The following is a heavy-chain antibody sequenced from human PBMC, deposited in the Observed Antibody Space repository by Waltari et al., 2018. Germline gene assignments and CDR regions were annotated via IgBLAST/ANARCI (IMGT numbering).Heavy chain of an antibody. V-gene: IGHV3-21*01. CDR2: ISSSSSYI. D-gene: IGHD6-6*01. J-gene: IGHJ6*03. CDR3: ARVWQLGNMDV. CDR1: GFTFSSYS. Sequence: EVQLVESGGGLVKPGGSVRLSCAASGFTFSSYSMNWVRQAPGKGLEWVSSISSSSSYIYYADSVKGRFTISRDNAKNSLYLQMNSLRAEDTAVYYCARVWQLGNMDVWGKGTTVTVSS.